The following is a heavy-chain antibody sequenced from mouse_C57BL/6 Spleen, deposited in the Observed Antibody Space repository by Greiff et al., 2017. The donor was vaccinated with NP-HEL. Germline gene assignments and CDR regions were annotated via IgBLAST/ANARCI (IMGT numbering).Heavy chain of an antibody. CDR1: GYTFTDYE. J-gene: IGHJ2*01. Sequence: QVQLQQSGAELVRPGASVTLSCKASGYTFTDYEMHWVKQTPVHGLEWIGAIDPETGGTAYNQKFKGKAILTADKSSSTAYMELRSLTSEDSAVYYCPLGGTGYYFDYWGQGTTLTVSS. CDR2: IDPETGGT. CDR3: PLGGTGYYFDY. V-gene: IGHV1-15*01. D-gene: IGHD4-1*01.